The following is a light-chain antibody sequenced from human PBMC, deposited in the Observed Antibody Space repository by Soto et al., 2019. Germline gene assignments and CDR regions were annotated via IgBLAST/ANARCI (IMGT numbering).Light chain of an antibody. V-gene: IGKV3-15*01. Sequence: EVELTQSPDILSVSPGETATLSCRASQSVRSNLAWYQQKPGQAPRLLIYGASTRATGIPARFSGSGSGRDFTLTISSLQSEDFSLYYCQQYNIWPPLSFGGGTKVEIK. CDR3: QQYNIWPPLS. J-gene: IGKJ4*01. CDR2: GAS. CDR1: QSVRSN.